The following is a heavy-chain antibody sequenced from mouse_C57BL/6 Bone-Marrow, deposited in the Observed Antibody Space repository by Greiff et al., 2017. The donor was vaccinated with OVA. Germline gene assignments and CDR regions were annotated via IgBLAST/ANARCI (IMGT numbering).Heavy chain of an antibody. CDR3: TRETTEVNYAMDY. CDR2: ISSGGDYI. CDR1: GFTFSSYA. D-gene: IGHD1-1*01. J-gene: IGHJ4*01. V-gene: IGHV5-9-1*02. Sequence: EVNVVESGEGLVKPGGSLKLSCAASGFTFSSYAMSWVRQTPEKRLEWVAYISSGGDYIYYADTVKGRFTISRDNARNTLYLQLSSLKSEDTAMYYCTRETTEVNYAMDYWGQGTSVTVSS.